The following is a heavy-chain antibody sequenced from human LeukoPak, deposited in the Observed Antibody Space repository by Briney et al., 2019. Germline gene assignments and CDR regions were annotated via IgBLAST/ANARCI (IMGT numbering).Heavy chain of an antibody. D-gene: IGHD3-22*01. Sequence: SETLSLTCTVSGGSISSYYWSWIRQPAGKGLEWIGRIYTSGSTNYNPSLKSRVTMSVDTSKNQFSLKLSSVTAADTAVYYCAREGYPSLDSSGYYLGFDYWGQGTLVTVSS. CDR1: GGSISSYY. J-gene: IGHJ4*02. CDR2: IYTSGST. V-gene: IGHV4-4*07. CDR3: AREGYPSLDSSGYYLGFDY.